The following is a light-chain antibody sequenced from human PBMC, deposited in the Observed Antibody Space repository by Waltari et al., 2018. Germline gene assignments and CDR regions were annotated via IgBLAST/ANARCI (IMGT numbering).Light chain of an antibody. CDR3: QQYNNWPPWT. Sequence: ETVMTQSPATLSVSPGETATPSSRASQTVSSNLACYQQKPGQAPRLLVYGASTRATGIPARFSGSGSGTQFTLTISSLQSEDFAVYYCQQYNNWPPWTFGQGTKVEIK. CDR2: GAS. J-gene: IGKJ1*01. CDR1: QTVSSN. V-gene: IGKV3-15*01.